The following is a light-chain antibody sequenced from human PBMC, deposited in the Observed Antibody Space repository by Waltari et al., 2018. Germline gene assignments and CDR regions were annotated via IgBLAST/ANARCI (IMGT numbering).Light chain of an antibody. V-gene: IGLV2-14*03. Sequence: QSALTQPASVSASPGQSITISCTGTSSDVGYSNYVSWYQHHPGKAPKLIIYDVNNRPSGVSHRFSGSKSGNTASQAISGLQAEDEADYYCSSRTTSTTLVFGGGTKLTVL. J-gene: IGLJ3*02. CDR1: SSDVGYSNY. CDR2: DVN. CDR3: SSRTTSTTLV.